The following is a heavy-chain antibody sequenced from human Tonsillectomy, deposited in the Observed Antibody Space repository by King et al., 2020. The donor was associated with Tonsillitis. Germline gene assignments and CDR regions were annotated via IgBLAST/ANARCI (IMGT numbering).Heavy chain of an antibody. V-gene: IGHV5-51*01. D-gene: IGHD4-17*01. CDR3: VACYGAVAGGDI. J-gene: IGHJ3*02. Sequence: VQLVESTEEVKGPGESLKISCKGPGNIFTLYRIGCVRQMPGKGLEWMGVVHPDDTDPIYSPSFQGQVTISADKSISAASLPWSSLKASDTAMYYCVACYGAVAGGDIWGQGTAVTV. CDR1: GNIFTLYR. CDR2: VHPDDTDP.